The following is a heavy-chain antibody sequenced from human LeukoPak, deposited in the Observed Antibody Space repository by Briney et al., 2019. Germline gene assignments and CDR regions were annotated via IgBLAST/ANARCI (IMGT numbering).Heavy chain of an antibody. Sequence: GGSLRLSCAASGFTFSSYWMSWVRQAPGKGLEWVGRIKSKTDGGTTDYAAPVKGRFTISRDDSKNTLYLQMNSLKTEDTAVYYCTTEMIVYPPANPGWFDPWGQGTLVTVSS. CDR1: GFTFSSYW. V-gene: IGHV3-15*01. D-gene: IGHD5/OR15-5a*01. J-gene: IGHJ5*02. CDR2: IKSKTDGGTT. CDR3: TTEMIVYPPANPGWFDP.